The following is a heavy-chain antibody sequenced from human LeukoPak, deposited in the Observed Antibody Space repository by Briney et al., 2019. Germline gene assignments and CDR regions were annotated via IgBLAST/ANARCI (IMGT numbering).Heavy chain of an antibody. CDR1: GAPVSGYY. D-gene: IGHD3-16*01. Sequence: SETLSLTCGVSGAPVSGYYWSWLRQPPGRGLEWIGYVHSSGRTNYNPSLKSRLTISVDTSKNEITLKVNSLTAADTAIYYCARHPTFGTGLLDHWGQGTLVTVSS. CDR2: VHSSGRT. CDR3: ARHPTFGTGLLDH. J-gene: IGHJ4*02. V-gene: IGHV4-59*08.